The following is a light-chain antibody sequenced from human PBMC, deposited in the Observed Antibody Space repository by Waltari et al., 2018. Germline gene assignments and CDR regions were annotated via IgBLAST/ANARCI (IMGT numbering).Light chain of an antibody. CDR3: CSFASSRTWV. CDR1: TSYVGNYNP. V-gene: IGLV2-23*01. Sequence: QSALTQPASVSGSPGQSITISCPGTTSYVGNYNPVSWYQQVPGRAPKLMIYENSRRPSDISHRFSGSKSGNTASLTISGLQAEDEADYYCCSFASSRTWVFGGGTKLTVL. J-gene: IGLJ3*02. CDR2: ENS.